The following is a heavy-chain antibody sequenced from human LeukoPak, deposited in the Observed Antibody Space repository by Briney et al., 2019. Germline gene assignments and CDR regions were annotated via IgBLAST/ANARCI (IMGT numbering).Heavy chain of an antibody. CDR3: AKVQNQYYDILTGYYFDY. V-gene: IGHV3-23*01. D-gene: IGHD3-9*01. J-gene: IGHJ4*02. Sequence: GGSLRLSCAASGFTFSSYAMSWVRQAPGKGLEWVSAISGSGGSTYYADSVKGRFTISRDNSKNTMYLQMNSLRAEDTAVYYCAKVQNQYYDILTGYYFDYWGQGTLVTVSS. CDR2: ISGSGGST. CDR1: GFTFSSYA.